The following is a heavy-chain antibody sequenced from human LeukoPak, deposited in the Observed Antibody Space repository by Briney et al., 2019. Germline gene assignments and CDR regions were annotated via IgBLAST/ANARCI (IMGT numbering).Heavy chain of an antibody. CDR1: GYTLTELS. Sequence: ASVKVSCEVSGYTLTELSIHWVRQAPGKGLEWMGGFDPEDGETIYAQKFQGRVTMTEDTSTDTAYMELSSLRPEDTAMYYCATLGGGFRDLYNWGQGTLVTVSS. CDR2: FDPEDGET. V-gene: IGHV1-24*01. D-gene: IGHD3-16*01. J-gene: IGHJ4*02. CDR3: ATLGGGFRDLYN.